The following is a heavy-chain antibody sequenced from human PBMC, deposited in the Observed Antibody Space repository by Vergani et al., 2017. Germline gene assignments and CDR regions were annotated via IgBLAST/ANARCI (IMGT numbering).Heavy chain of an antibody. CDR3: AGDYYYGSGSVPYFDY. V-gene: IGHV1-69*04. D-gene: IGHD3-10*01. CDR2: IIPILGIA. CDR1: GGTFSSYA. Sequence: QVQLVQSGAEVKKPGSSLKVSCKASGGTFSSYAISWVRQAPGQGLEWMGRIIPILGIANYAQKFQGRVTITADKSTSTAYMELSSLGSEDTAVYYCAGDYYYGSGSVPYFDYWGQGTLVTVSS. J-gene: IGHJ4*02.